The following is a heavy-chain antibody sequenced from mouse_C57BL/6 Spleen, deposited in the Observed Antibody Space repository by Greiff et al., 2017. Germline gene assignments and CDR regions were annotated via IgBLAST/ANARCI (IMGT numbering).Heavy chain of an antibody. J-gene: IGHJ4*01. CDR3: VRVRDGNCAMDY. CDR2: IRSKSSNYAT. D-gene: IGHD3-3*01. CDR1: GFTFNTYA. V-gene: IGHV10-3*01. Sequence: EVMLVESGGGLVQPKGSLKLSCAASGFTFNTYAMHWVRQAPGKGLEWVARIRSKSSNYATYSADSVKDRFTISRDDSQSMLYLQMNNLNTEDTAMYYCVRVRDGNCAMDYWGQGTSVTVSS.